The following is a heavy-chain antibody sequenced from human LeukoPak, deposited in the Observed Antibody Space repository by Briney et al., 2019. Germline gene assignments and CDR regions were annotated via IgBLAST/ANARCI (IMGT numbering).Heavy chain of an antibody. Sequence: PGGSLRLSCAASGFMFSGYTMNWVRQAPGKGLEWVSSISSSGIYIYYADSLRGRFTISRDNAKNTVDLQMNSLRAEDTAVYYCARGGYGAHMGWGQGTLVTVSS. CDR1: GFMFSGYT. CDR2: ISSSGIYI. D-gene: IGHD4-17*01. CDR3: ARGGYGAHMG. J-gene: IGHJ4*02. V-gene: IGHV3-21*01.